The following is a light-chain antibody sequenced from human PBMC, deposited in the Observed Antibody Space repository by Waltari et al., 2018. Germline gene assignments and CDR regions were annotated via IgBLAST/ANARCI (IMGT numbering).Light chain of an antibody. CDR1: QTVDSNY. J-gene: IGKJ1*01. CDR2: DAS. Sequence: IVLTQSPGTLSLSPGASATLSCRASQTVDSNYLAWYQQKPGQAPRRLIYDASSRATGIPERFSGSGSGTDFTLTISRLEPEDFAVYYCQQYGTSPLTFGQGTRVDMK. CDR3: QQYGTSPLT. V-gene: IGKV3-20*01.